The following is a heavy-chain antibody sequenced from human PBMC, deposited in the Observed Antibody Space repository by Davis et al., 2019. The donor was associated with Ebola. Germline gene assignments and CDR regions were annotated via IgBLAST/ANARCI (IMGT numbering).Heavy chain of an antibody. D-gene: IGHD4-17*01. J-gene: IGHJ4*02. CDR3: AKETTATTDFDY. V-gene: IGHV3-23*01. Sequence: GESLMTPCAAPGFTFSTYAMSWVRQAPGKGLEWVSAISGSGGSTYYADSVKGRFTISRDNSKYTLYLQMNSLRREDSAMYYCAKETTATTDFDYWGQGTLVTVSS. CDR1: GFTFSTYA. CDR2: ISGSGGST.